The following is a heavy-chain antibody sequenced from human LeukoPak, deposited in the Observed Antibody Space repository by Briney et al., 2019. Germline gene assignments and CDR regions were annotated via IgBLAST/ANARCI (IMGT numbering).Heavy chain of an antibody. J-gene: IGHJ4*02. CDR3: AKKTPGTHPFDY. CDR1: RVTIKCSA. CDR2: SGTDGDT. V-gene: IGHV3-23*01. Sequence: QGLSGAERRVTIKCSAMNWACREQGKGLEWVSASGTDGDTYYAASVKGRFTISRDNSKNTLYLQMTSLRAEDTAIYYCAKKTPGTHPFDYWGQGTLVTVSP. D-gene: IGHD6-13*01.